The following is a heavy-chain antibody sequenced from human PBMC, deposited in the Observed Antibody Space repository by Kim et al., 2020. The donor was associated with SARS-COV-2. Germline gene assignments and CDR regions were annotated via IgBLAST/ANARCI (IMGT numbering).Heavy chain of an antibody. CDR2: IYYSGST. CDR1: GGSISSGGYY. Sequence: SETLSLTCTVSGGSISSGGYYWSWIRQHPGKGLEWIGYIYYSGSTYYNPSLKSRVTISVDTSKNQFSLKLSSVTAADTAVYYCARWVNYDYVSANYYYGMDVWGQGTTVTVSS. D-gene: IGHD3-16*01. J-gene: IGHJ6*02. CDR3: ARWVNYDYVSANYYYGMDV. V-gene: IGHV4-31*03.